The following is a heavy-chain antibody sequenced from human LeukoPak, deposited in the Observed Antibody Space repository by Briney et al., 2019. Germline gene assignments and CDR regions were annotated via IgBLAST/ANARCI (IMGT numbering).Heavy chain of an antibody. V-gene: IGHV3-11*01. Sequence: GGSLRLSCAASGFTFSDYYMSWIRQAPGKGLEWVSYISSSGSTIYYADSVKGRFTISRDNAKNSLYLQMNSLRAEDTAVYYCVSTPYYDSSGYQVDYWGQGTLVTVSS. CDR2: ISSSGSTI. CDR1: GFTFSDYY. J-gene: IGHJ4*02. CDR3: VSTPYYDSSGYQVDY. D-gene: IGHD3-22*01.